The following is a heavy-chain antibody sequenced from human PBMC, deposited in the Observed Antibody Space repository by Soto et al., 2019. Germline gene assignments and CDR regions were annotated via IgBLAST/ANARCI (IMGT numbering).Heavy chain of an antibody. CDR3: AIPLWFGESVFDP. Sequence: EVQLSQSGGGLVQPGGSLRLSCAASGFTFSDYGMSWVRQAPGKGLEWVSTIRGSAGNTYYVDSVKGRFTISRDDSTNTVYLQMNSLRAEDTAVYYCAIPLWFGESVFDPWGQGTLVIVSS. J-gene: IGHJ5*02. CDR2: IRGSAGNT. CDR1: GFTFSDYG. V-gene: IGHV3-23*01. D-gene: IGHD3-10*01.